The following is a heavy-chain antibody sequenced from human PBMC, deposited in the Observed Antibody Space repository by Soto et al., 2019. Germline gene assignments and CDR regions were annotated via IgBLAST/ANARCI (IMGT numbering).Heavy chain of an antibody. CDR1: GGSISPYY. CDR3: ARVGAVVCYSHYYMDV. V-gene: IGHV4-59*01. CDR2: VYYSGNT. J-gene: IGHJ6*03. Sequence: PSETLSLTCTVSGGSISPYYWSWIRQPPGKGLEWIGYVYYSGNTNYNPSLESRVTISVDTSRNQFSLNLTSATAADTAVYYCARVGAVVCYSHYYMDVWGRGTTVTVSS. D-gene: IGHD2-2*01.